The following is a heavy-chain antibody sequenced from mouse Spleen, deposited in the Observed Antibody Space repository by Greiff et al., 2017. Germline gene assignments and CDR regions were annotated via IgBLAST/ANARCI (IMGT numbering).Heavy chain of an antibody. Sequence: QVQLKESGPGLVAPSQSLSITCTVSGFSLTSYGVDWVRQSPGKGLEWLGVIWGVGSTNYNSALKSRLSISKDNSKSQVFLKMNSLQTDDTAMYYCASDTTVVARFAYWGQGTLVTVSA. J-gene: IGHJ3*01. V-gene: IGHV2-6*01. CDR2: IWGVGST. CDR3: ASDTTVVARFAY. D-gene: IGHD1-1*01. CDR1: GFSLTSYG.